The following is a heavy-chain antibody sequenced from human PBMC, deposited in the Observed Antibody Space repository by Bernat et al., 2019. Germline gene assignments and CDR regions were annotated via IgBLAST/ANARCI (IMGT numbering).Heavy chain of an antibody. CDR2: ISYEGSNK. D-gene: IGHD1-26*01. V-gene: IGHV3-30-3*01. J-gene: IGHJ6*02. CDR1: GFTFSSYA. Sequence: QVQLVESGGGVVQPGRSLRLSCAASGFTFSSYAMHWVRQAPGKGLEWVAVISYEGSNKCYADSGTDRVTITRGNSKNTLYQQKNSLRAEVTAVYYCARDQWQLSPARKSNYYFYGMDVWGQGTTVTVSS. CDR3: ARDQWQLSPARKSNYYFYGMDV.